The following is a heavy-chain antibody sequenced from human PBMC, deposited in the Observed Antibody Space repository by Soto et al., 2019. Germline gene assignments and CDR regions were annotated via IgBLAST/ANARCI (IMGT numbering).Heavy chain of an antibody. J-gene: IGHJ5*01. V-gene: IGHV4-31*01. CDR1: GASVNRGLFY. Sequence: QVQLQESGPGLVKPSQTLSLTCSVSGASVNRGLFYWTWIRQHPGKGLEWLGYSSYSGSTNYNPSLMSHISMSLDTSKNRFSLRLTSVTVADTAVYFCASRTGSNYGKFDFWGLGALVTVSS. CDR2: SSYSGST. CDR3: ASRTGSNYGKFDF. D-gene: IGHD5-18*01.